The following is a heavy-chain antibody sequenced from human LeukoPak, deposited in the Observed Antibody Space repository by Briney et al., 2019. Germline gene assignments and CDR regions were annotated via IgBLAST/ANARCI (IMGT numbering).Heavy chain of an antibody. CDR2: ISGSGGST. V-gene: IGHV3-23*01. CDR1: GFTFSSHA. CDR3: ARRFDS. Sequence: SGGSLRLSCAASGFTFSSHAMSWVRQTPGKGLEWVSAISGSGGSTHSADSVKGRFTISRDNSKNSPYLQMNSLRDEDTAVYYCARRFDSWGQGTLVTVSS. J-gene: IGHJ4*02.